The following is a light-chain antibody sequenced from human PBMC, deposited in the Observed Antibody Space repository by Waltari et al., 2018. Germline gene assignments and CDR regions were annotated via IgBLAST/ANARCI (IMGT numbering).Light chain of an antibody. Sequence: QSVLTQPASVSGSPGQSITISCTGTSSDVGSYNFVSWYQQHPGKAPKLIIFNVSNRTSLVLNLFSGSKSGNTASLTISGLQAEDEADFYCSSFSSGSTPVVFGGGTMLTVL. CDR1: SSDVGSYNF. V-gene: IGLV2-14*03. CDR2: NVS. CDR3: SSFSSGSTPVV. J-gene: IGLJ2*01.